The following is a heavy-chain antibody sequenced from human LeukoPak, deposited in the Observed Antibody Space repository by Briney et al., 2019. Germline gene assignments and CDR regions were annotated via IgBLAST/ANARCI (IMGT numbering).Heavy chain of an antibody. CDR1: GYTFTSYY. Sequence: ASVKVSCNASGYTFTSYYMHWVRQAPGQGLEWMGIINPSGGSTSYAQKFQGRVTMTRDMSTSTVYMELSSLRSDDTAVYYCARDFSAFDIWGQGTMVTVSS. CDR2: INPSGGST. CDR3: ARDFSAFDI. J-gene: IGHJ3*02. V-gene: IGHV1-46*01.